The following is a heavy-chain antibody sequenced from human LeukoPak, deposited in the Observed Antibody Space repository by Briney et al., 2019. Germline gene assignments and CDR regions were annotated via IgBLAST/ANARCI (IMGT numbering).Heavy chain of an antibody. CDR3: ARVAPTWSAHYYGMDV. CDR1: GFTFSSYA. Sequence: GGSLRLSCAASGFTFSSYAMHGVRQAPGKGLEWVAVISYDGSNKYYADSVKGRFTISRDNSKNTLYLQMNSLRAEDTAVYYCARVAPTWSAHYYGMDVWGQGTTVTVSS. J-gene: IGHJ6*02. CDR2: ISYDGSNK. V-gene: IGHV3-30-3*01.